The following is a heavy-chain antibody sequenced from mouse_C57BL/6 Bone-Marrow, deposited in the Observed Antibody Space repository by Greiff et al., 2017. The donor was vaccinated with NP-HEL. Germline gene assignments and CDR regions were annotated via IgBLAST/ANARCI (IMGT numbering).Heavy chain of an antibody. Sequence: QVQLKESGAELARPGASVKLSCKASGYTFTSYGISWVKQRTGQGLEWIGEIYPRSGNTYYNEKFKGKATLTADKSSSTAYMELRSLTSEDSAVYFCARAGLRPLDVWGTGTTVTVSS. J-gene: IGHJ1*03. D-gene: IGHD1-2*01. CDR1: GYTFTSYG. CDR2: IYPRSGNT. CDR3: ARAGLRPLDV. V-gene: IGHV1-81*01.